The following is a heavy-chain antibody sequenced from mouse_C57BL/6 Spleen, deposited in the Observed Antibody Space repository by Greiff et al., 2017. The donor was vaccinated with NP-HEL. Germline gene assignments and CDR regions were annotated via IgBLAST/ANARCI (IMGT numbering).Heavy chain of an antibody. J-gene: IGHJ1*03. CDR3: ARDHFYYGSSYEGYFDV. V-gene: IGHV2-2*01. Sequence: QVQLQQSGPGLVQPSQSLSITCTVSGFSLTSYGVHWVRQSPGKGLEWLGVIWSGGSTDYNAAFISRLSISKDNSKSQVFFKMNSLQADDTAIYYCARDHFYYGSSYEGYFDVWGTGTTVTVSS. CDR1: GFSLTSYG. CDR2: IWSGGST. D-gene: IGHD1-1*01.